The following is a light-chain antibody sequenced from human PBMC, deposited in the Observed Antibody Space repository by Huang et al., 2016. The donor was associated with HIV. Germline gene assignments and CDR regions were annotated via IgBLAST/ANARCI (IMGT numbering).Light chain of an antibody. Sequence: AIQMTQSPSSLSASVGDRVTITCRARQDIRNDLAWYQQTPGRVPKLLIYAAFNLQKGVPSRFSGSGSGTDFSLTISDLRPEDFATYYCLQDYHYPSTFGLGTKLELK. CDR3: LQDYHYPST. V-gene: IGKV1-6*01. J-gene: IGKJ2*01. CDR1: QDIRND. CDR2: AAF.